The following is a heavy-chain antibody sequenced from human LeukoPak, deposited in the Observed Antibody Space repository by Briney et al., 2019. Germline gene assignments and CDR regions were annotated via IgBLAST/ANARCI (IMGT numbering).Heavy chain of an antibody. CDR1: GYTFTGYY. D-gene: IGHD6-13*01. J-gene: IGHJ4*02. CDR3: ARGDSSSWYYFDY. V-gene: IGHV1-2*02. Sequence: ASVKVSCKASGYTFTGYYMHWVRQAPGQGLEWMGWINPNSGGTNYAQKFQGRVTMTRDTSISTAYMELSRLRAEDTAVYYCARGDSSSWYYFDYWGQGTLVTVSS. CDR2: INPNSGGT.